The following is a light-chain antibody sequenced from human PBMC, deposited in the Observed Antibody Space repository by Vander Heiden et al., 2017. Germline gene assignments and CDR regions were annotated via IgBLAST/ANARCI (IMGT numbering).Light chain of an antibody. J-gene: IGKJ1*01. Sequence: DIQMTQSPSTLSASVGDRVTITCRASQSISRFLAWYQQRPGKAPKLLIYEASKLESEVPSRFSGSGSGTEFALTISSLQPDDFATYYCQEDNSPPRTFGQGTKVEFK. CDR1: QSISRF. V-gene: IGKV1-5*03. CDR2: EAS. CDR3: QEDNSPPRT.